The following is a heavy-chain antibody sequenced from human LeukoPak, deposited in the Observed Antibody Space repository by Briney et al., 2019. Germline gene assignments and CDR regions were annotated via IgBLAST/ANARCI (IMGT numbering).Heavy chain of an antibody. CDR1: GFTFSRCA. V-gene: IGHV3-23*01. J-gene: IGHJ4*02. Sequence: GGSLRLSCAASGFTFSRCAMGWVRQIPGKGLEWVACIGGSDGKTYYADPVKGRFNISRDNSKNSLYLQLNSLRSDDTAIYYCVKDANYFDSGSYMVPFDSWGQGTLVTVSS. CDR2: IGGSDGKT. CDR3: VKDANYFDSGSYMVPFDS. D-gene: IGHD3-22*01.